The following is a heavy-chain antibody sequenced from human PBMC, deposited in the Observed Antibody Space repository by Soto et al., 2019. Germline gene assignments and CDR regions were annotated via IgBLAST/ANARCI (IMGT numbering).Heavy chain of an antibody. D-gene: IGHD5-12*01. Sequence: GSLRLSCAASGFTFSSYGMHWVRQAPGKGLEWVAVTSYDGSNKYYADSVKGRFTISRDNSKNTLYLQMNSLRAEDTAVYYCAKEKGKGSPYEDYYYYGMDVWGQGTTVTVSS. CDR3: AKEKGKGSPYEDYYYYGMDV. CDR1: GFTFSSYG. J-gene: IGHJ6*02. CDR2: TSYDGSNK. V-gene: IGHV3-30*18.